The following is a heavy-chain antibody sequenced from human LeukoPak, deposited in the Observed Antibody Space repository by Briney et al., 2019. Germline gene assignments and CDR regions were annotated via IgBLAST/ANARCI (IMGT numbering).Heavy chain of an antibody. V-gene: IGHV3-74*01. CDR3: ARDGAVGEDWFDP. J-gene: IGHJ5*02. Sequence: GGSLRLSCAASGFTFSSYWMNWVRQAPGKGLVWVSRINSDGSSTSYADSVKGRFTISRDNAKNTLYLQMNSLRAEDTAVYYCARDGAVGEDWFDPWGQGTLVTVSS. D-gene: IGHD3-16*01. CDR1: GFTFSSYW. CDR2: INSDGSST.